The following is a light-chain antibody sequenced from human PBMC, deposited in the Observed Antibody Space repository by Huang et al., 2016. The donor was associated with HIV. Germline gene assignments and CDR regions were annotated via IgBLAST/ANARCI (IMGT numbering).Light chain of an antibody. Sequence: IQLTQSPSSLSASLGDRVTITCRASQGIRSYLAWYQEKPGKAPKLLIYASSTLQSVVPARVSGSGSGTDCTLTISSLQPEDFATYDCQQLNSYPRTFGQGTKVEIK. CDR2: ASS. CDR3: QQLNSYPRT. V-gene: IGKV1-9*01. J-gene: IGKJ1*01. CDR1: QGIRSY.